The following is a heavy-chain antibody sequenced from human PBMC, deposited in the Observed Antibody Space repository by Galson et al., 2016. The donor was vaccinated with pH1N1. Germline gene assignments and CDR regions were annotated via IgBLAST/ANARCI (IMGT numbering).Heavy chain of an antibody. J-gene: IGHJ4*02. CDR1: GFIFSNSW. V-gene: IGHV3-74*01. CDR3: ARGVDTGGR. D-gene: IGHD5-18*01. CDR2: TNGDGSNT. Sequence: SLRLSCAASGFIFSNSWMHWVRQAPGKGLLWVARTNGDGSNTNYADSVKGRFTISRDNAKNTLYLQMDSLRAEDTAVDYCARGVDTGGRWGQGTLVTVSS.